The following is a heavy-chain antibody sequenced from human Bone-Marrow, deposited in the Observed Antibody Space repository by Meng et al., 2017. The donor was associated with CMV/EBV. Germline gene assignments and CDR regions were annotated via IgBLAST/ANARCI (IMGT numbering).Heavy chain of an antibody. J-gene: IGHJ6*02. V-gene: IGHV1-8*01. CDR3: ARRGPDYYYAMDV. CDR2: MNPNSGNT. CDR1: GYTFTSYD. D-gene: IGHD1-14*01. Sequence: ASVKVSCKASGYTFTSYDINWVRQATGQGLEWMGWMNPNSGNTGYAQKFQGRVTMTRDTSISTAYMELSSLTSEDTAVYSCARRGPDYYYAMDVWGQGTKVTVSS.